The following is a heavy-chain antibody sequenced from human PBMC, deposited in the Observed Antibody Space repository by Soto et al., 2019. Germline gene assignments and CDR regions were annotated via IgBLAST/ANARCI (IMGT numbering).Heavy chain of an antibody. CDR1: GGTFSSYT. J-gene: IGHJ6*02. CDR3: ATAFTYYFYVMDV. V-gene: IGHV1-69*02. D-gene: IGHD2-15*01. CDR2: IIPILGIA. Sequence: QVQLVQSGAEVKKPGSSVKVSCKASGGTFSSYTISWVRQAPGQGLEWMGRIIPILGIANYAQKFQGRVTITADKSTSTAYMELRSLRYEDTAVYYCATAFTYYFYVMDVWGQGTTVTVSS.